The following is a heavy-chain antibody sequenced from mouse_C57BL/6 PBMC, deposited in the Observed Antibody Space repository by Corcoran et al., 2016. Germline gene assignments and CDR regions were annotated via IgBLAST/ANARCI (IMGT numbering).Heavy chain of an antibody. D-gene: IGHD2-1*01. Sequence: QIQLVQSGPELKKPGETVKISCKASGYTFTTYGMSWVKQAPGKGLKWMGWINTYSGVPTYADDFKGRLAFSLETSASTAYLQINNLKNEDTATYFCARWGDGNYEAFAYWGQGTLVTVSA. CDR1: GYTFTTYG. J-gene: IGHJ3*01. V-gene: IGHV9-3*01. CDR3: ARWGDGNYEAFAY. CDR2: INTYSGVP.